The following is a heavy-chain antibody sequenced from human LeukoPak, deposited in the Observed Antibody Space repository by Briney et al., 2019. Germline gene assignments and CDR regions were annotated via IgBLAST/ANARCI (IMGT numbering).Heavy chain of an antibody. CDR2: IHHSGST. V-gene: IGHV4-39*07. CDR1: GGSIVSSTFY. J-gene: IGHJ3*02. CDR3: ARMTREAFDI. Sequence: SETLSLTCSVSGGSIVSSTFYWGWVRQPPGKGLEWIGIIHHSGSTYYNSSLKSRVTISVDTSKNTLSLKLNSVTAADTAVYYCARMTREAFDIWGQGTMVTVSS. D-gene: IGHD4-11*01.